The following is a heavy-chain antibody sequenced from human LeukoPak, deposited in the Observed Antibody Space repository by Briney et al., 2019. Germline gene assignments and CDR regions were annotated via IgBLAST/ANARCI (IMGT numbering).Heavy chain of an antibody. CDR2: INPNSGGT. D-gene: IGHD6-19*01. CDR1: GYTFTGYY. V-gene: IGHV1-2*06. Sequence: ASVKVSXKASGYTFTGYYMHWVRQAPGQGREWMGRINPNSGGTNYAQKFQGRVTMTRDTSISTAYMELSRLRSDDTAVYYCARSRGIAVAGTRGYYYMDVWGKGTTVTVSS. CDR3: ARSRGIAVAGTRGYYYMDV. J-gene: IGHJ6*03.